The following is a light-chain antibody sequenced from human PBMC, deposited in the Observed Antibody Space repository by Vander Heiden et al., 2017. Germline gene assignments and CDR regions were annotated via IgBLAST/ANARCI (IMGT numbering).Light chain of an antibody. CDR2: KES. Sequence: DLQLTHSPSPLSASVRDRVTTTCRARQNINRWLAWYQQKPGEAAKHLIYKESTVESGVSSRCSGSGSGTEFTLTISSLQHDDFATYYCRQYDTLPWTFGQGTKVEVK. CDR3: RQYDTLPWT. J-gene: IGKJ1*01. V-gene: IGKV1-5*03. CDR1: QNINRW.